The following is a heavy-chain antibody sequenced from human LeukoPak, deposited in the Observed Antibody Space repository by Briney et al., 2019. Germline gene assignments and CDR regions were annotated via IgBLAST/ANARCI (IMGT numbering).Heavy chain of an antibody. D-gene: IGHD3-22*01. CDR3: ARQSISGSSLSYFDY. J-gene: IGHJ4*02. CDR1: VGSISSYY. CDR2: IYDSGST. Sequence: SGTLSLTCTVSVGSISSYYWSWIRQPPGKGLEWIGNIYDSGSTNYNPSLKSRVTISVDTSKNQCSLKLSSVTAADTAVYYCARQSISGSSLSYFDYWGQGTLVNVSS. V-gene: IGHV4-59*01.